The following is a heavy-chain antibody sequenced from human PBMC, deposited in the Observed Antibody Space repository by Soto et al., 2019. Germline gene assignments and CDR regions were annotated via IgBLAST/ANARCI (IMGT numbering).Heavy chain of an antibody. V-gene: IGHV1-18*04. CDR1: GYTFTSYG. J-gene: IGHJ6*02. CDR2: ISAYNGNT. CDR3: ARTGGAVPYYYGMDV. Sequence: QVQLVQSGAEVKKPGASVKVSCKASGYTFTSYGISWVRQAPGQGLEWLGWISAYNGNTNYAQKLQGRVTTTTDTSTSTAYMELRSLRSDDTAVYYCARTGGAVPYYYGMDVWGQGTTVTVSS. D-gene: IGHD3-16*01.